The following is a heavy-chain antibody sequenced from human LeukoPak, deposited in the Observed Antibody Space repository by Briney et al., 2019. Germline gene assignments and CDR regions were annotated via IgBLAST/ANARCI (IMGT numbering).Heavy chain of an antibody. CDR3: ARGDEWLVPGYFQH. D-gene: IGHD6-19*01. CDR1: GGSISSYY. Sequence: SETLSLTCTVSGGSISSYYWSWIRQPAGKGLEWIGRIYTSGSTNYNPSLKSRVTMSVDTSKNQFSLKLSSVTAADTAVYYCARGDEWLVPGYFQHWGQGTLVTVSS. J-gene: IGHJ1*01. CDR2: IYTSGST. V-gene: IGHV4-4*07.